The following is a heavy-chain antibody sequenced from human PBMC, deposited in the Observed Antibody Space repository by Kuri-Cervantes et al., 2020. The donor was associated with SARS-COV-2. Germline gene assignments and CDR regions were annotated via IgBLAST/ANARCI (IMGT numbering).Heavy chain of an antibody. V-gene: IGHV3-21*01. CDR3: AREKYCYDSSGLGEGEDYYYGMDV. Sequence: GGSLRLSCAASGFTFSSYSMNRVRQAPGKGLEWVSSISSSSSYIYYADSVKGRFTISRDNAKNSLYLQMNSLRAEDTAVYYCAREKYCYDSSGLGEGEDYYYGMDVWGQGTTVTVSS. CDR2: ISSSSSYI. D-gene: IGHD3-22*01. CDR1: GFTFSSYS. J-gene: IGHJ6*02.